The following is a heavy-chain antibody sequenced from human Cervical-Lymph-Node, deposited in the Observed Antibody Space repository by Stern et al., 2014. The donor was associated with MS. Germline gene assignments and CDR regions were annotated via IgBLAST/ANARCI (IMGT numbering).Heavy chain of an antibody. CDR3: ARDQLSYYDSSGYPGPLDY. D-gene: IGHD3-22*01. J-gene: IGHJ4*02. CDR1: GFTFSSYS. CDR2: ISSSSSYI. Sequence: EVQLVESGGGLVKPGGSLRLSCAASGFTFSSYSMNWVRQAPGKGLEWVSSISSSSSYIYYADSVKGRFTISRDNAKNSLYLQMNSPRAEDTAVYYCARDQLSYYDSSGYPGPLDYWGQGTLVTVSS. V-gene: IGHV3-21*01.